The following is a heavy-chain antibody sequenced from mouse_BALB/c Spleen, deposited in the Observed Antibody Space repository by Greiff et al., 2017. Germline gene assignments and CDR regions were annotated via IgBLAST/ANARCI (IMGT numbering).Heavy chain of an antibody. CDR2: IDPETGGT. V-gene: IGHV1-15*01. D-gene: IGHD2-12*01. CDR3: TRGLRGMMDY. J-gene: IGHJ4*01. CDR1: GYTFTDYD. Sequence: VKLQQSGAELVRPGASVTLSCKASGYTFTDYDMHWVKQTPVHGLEWIGAIDPETGGTAYNQKFKGKATLTADKSSSTAYMELRSLTSEDSAVYYCTRGLRGMMDYWGQGTSVTVSS.